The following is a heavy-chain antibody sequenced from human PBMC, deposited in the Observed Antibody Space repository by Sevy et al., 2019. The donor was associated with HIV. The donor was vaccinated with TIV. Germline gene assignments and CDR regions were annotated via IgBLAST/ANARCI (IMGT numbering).Heavy chain of an antibody. CDR2: LSFACGRI. D-gene: IGHD2-2*01. CDR3: AREGCSKPHDY. J-gene: IGHJ4*02. V-gene: IGHV3-23*01. CDR1: GFTFSKYS. Sequence: GGSLRLSCVASGFTFSKYSMSWVRQTPGKGLEWVSTLSFACGRINYADSVKGRFTMSRDDSRNPFYLQMDSLRAEDTAIYYCAREGCSKPHDYWGQGTLVTVSS.